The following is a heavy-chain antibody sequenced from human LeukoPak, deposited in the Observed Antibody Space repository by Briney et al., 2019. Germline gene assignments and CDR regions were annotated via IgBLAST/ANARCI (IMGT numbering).Heavy chain of an antibody. V-gene: IGHV4-34*01. J-gene: IGHJ6*02. CDR2: INHSGST. D-gene: IGHD2-15*01. Sequence: PSETLSLTCAVYGGSFSGYYWSWIRQPPGKGLEWIGEINHSGSTNYNPSLKSRVTISVDTSKNQFSLKLSSVTAADTAVYYCAREVYVCSGGSCYSRPGVAYYYYYYGMDVWGQGTTVTVSS. CDR3: AREVYVCSGGSCYSRPGVAYYYYYYGMDV. CDR1: GGSFSGYY.